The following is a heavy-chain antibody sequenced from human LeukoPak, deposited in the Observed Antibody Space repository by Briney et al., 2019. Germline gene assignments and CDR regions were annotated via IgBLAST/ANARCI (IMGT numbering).Heavy chain of an antibody. CDR2: IYHSGST. CDR3: ARGAQGAGFDY. D-gene: IGHD4/OR15-4a*01. V-gene: IGHV4-30-2*01. CDR1: GGSISSGGYS. J-gene: IGHJ4*02. Sequence: SQTLSLTCAVSGGSISSGGYSWSWIRQPPGKGLEWIGYIYHSGSTYYNPSLKSRVTIPVDRSKNQFSLKLSSVTAADTAVYYCARGAQGAGFDYWGQGTLVTVSS.